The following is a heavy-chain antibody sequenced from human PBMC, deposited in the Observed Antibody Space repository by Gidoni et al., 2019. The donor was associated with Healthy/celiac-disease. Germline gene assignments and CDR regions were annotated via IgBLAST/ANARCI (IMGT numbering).Heavy chain of an antibody. CDR2: INPNSGGT. J-gene: IGHJ4*02. CDR1: GYTFPGYY. CDR3: ARSTYNYYDSSGYYQPTPNFDY. V-gene: IGHV1-2*02. D-gene: IGHD3-22*01. Sequence: QVQLVQSGAEVKKPGASVKVSCKASGYTFPGYYILWVRQAPGQGLEWMGWINPNSGGTNYAQKFQGRVTMTRDTSISTAYMELSRLRSDDTAVYYCARSTYNYYDSSGYYQPTPNFDYWGQGTLVTVSS.